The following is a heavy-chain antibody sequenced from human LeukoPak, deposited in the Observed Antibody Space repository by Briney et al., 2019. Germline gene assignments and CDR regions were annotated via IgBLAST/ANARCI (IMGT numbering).Heavy chain of an antibody. CDR1: GGSISSSSYY. J-gene: IGHJ4*02. Sequence: PSETLSLTCTVSGGSISSSSYYWGWIRQPPGKGLEWIGSIYYSGSTYYNPSLKSRVTISVDTSKNQFSLKLSSVTAADTAVYYCARAITYYDILTGYSREYYFDYWGQGILVTVSS. CDR3: ARAITYYDILTGYSREYYFDY. V-gene: IGHV4-39*07. D-gene: IGHD3-9*01. CDR2: IYYSGST.